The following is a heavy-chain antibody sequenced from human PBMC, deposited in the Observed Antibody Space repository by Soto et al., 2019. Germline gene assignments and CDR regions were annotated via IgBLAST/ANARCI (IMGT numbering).Heavy chain of an antibody. CDR1: VGTFRIYA. CDR3: AAVAGTNRFDY. V-gene: IGHV1-69*13. Sequence: SVTVSCTASVGTFRIYAISWVRQAPGQGLEWMGGIIPIFGTANYAQKFQGRVTITADESTSTAYMELSSLRSEDTAVYYCAAVAGTNRFDYWGQGTLVTVSS. D-gene: IGHD6-19*01. CDR2: IIPIFGTA. J-gene: IGHJ4*02.